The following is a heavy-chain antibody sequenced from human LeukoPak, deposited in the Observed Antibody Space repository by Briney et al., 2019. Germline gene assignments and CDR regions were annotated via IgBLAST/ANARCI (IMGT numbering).Heavy chain of an antibody. CDR2: IYSSGST. Sequence: SETLSLTCTVSGGSISSYYWNWIRQPAGKGLEWIGRIYSSGSTNYNPSLKSRVTMSVDTSKNQFSLKLTSVTAADTAVYYCARDPPYSTGWLAYWGQGTLVTVSS. CDR3: ARDPPYSTGWLAY. D-gene: IGHD6-19*01. J-gene: IGHJ4*02. V-gene: IGHV4-4*07. CDR1: GGSISSYY.